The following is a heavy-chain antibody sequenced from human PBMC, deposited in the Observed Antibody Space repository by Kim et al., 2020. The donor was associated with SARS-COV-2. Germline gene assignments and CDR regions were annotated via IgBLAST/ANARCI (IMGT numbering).Heavy chain of an antibody. CDR2: IYYSGST. D-gene: IGHD5-18*01. Sequence: SETLSLTCTVSGGSISSSSYYWGWIRQPPGKGLEWIGSIYYSGSTYYNPSLKSRVTISVDTSKNQFSLKLSSVTAADTAVYYCARLRGYSYGKYYYGMDVWGQGTTVTVSS. CDR1: GGSISSSSYY. J-gene: IGHJ6*02. CDR3: ARLRGYSYGKYYYGMDV. V-gene: IGHV4-39*01.